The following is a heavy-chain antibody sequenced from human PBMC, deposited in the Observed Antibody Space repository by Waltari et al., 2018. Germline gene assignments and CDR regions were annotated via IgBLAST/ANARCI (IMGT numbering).Heavy chain of an antibody. CDR1: GFTFSNYA. Sequence: EVQVLESGGGLAQPGGSLRLSWSASGFTFSNYAMRWVRQAPGKGLECVSGINSGGDSTAYVDSVKGRFTISRDNSKNTLYLQMNSLRVEDTALYYCARGINESFEPWGQGTLVTVSS. V-gene: IGHV3-23*01. J-gene: IGHJ5*02. CDR2: INSGGDST. CDR3: ARGINESFEP. D-gene: IGHD1-1*01.